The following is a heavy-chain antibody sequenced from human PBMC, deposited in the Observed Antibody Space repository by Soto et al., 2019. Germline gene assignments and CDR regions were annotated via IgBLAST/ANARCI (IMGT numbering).Heavy chain of an antibody. CDR1: GFTFTRYT. V-gene: IGHV3-21*06. Sequence: GGSLRLSCAASGFTFTRYTMNWVRQAPGKGLEWVSSISSTTNYIYYGDSMKGRFTISRDNAKNSLYLEMNSLRAEDTAVYYCARESEDLTSNFDYWGQGTLVTVSS. CDR3: ARESEDLTSNFDY. CDR2: ISSTTNYI. J-gene: IGHJ4*02.